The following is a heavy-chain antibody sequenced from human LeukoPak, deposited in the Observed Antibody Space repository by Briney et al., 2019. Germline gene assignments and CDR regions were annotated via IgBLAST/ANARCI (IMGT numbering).Heavy chain of an antibody. CDR3: ARDPEVRFPDG. V-gene: IGHV1-69*05. J-gene: IGHJ4*02. D-gene: IGHD3-3*01. Sequence: SVKVSCKASGGTFSSYAISWVRQAPGQGLEWMGRIIPIFGTANYAQKFQGRVTITTNESTSTAYMELSSLRSEDTAVYYCARDPEVRFPDGWGQGTLVTVSS. CDR1: GGTFSSYA. CDR2: IIPIFGTA.